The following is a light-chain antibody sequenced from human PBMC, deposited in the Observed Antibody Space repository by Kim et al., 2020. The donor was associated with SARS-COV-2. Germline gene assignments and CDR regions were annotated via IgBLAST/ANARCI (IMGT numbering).Light chain of an antibody. CDR1: QGISNS. Sequence: DIQMTQTPSSLSASVGDRVTITCRASQGISNSLAWYQQKPGKAPKLLVYVASRLQSGVPSRFSGSGSGPDYTLTISSLQPDDYATYYCQQLFSSPLTFGGGTKVDIK. V-gene: IGKV1-NL1*01. CDR2: VAS. J-gene: IGKJ4*01. CDR3: QQLFSSPLT.